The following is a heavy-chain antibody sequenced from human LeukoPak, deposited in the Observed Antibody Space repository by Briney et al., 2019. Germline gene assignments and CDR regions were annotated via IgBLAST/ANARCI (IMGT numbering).Heavy chain of an antibody. D-gene: IGHD3-16*01. Sequence: GGSLRLSCAASGFTFSSYWMSWVRQAPGKGLEWVANIKQDGSEKYYVDSVKGRFTISRDNARNSLYLQMSSLRAEDTALFYCARGGGGVTNFDYWGQGTVVSVSS. CDR2: IKQDGSEK. CDR1: GFTFSSYW. CDR3: ARGGGGVTNFDY. J-gene: IGHJ4*02. V-gene: IGHV3-7*03.